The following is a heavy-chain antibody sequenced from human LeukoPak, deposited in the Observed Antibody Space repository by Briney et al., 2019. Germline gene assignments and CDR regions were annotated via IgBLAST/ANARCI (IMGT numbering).Heavy chain of an antibody. CDR2: INPNSGGT. CDR3: ARDFRVAAHAIILYYYYYMDV. CDR1: GYTFTGYY. V-gene: IGHV1-2*02. J-gene: IGHJ6*03. D-gene: IGHD2-15*01. Sequence: ASVKVSCKASGYTFTGYYMHWVRQAPGQGLEWMGWINPNSGGTNYAQKFQGRVTMTRGTSISTAYMELSRLRSDDTAVYYCARDFRVAAHAIILYYYYYMDVWGKGTTITVSS.